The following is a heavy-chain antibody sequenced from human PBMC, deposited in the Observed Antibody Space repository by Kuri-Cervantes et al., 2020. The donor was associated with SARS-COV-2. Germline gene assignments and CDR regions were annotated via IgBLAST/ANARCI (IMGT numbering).Heavy chain of an antibody. Sequence: GSLRLSCTVSGGSISSYYWSWIRQPPGEGLEWIGYIYYSGSTNYNPSLKSRVTMSVDTSKNQFSLKLSSVTAADTAVYYCARPNCSGGSCYLAFDIWGQGTMVTVSS. D-gene: IGHD2-15*01. CDR2: IYYSGST. CDR3: ARPNCSGGSCYLAFDI. V-gene: IGHV4-59*08. J-gene: IGHJ3*02. CDR1: GGSISSYY.